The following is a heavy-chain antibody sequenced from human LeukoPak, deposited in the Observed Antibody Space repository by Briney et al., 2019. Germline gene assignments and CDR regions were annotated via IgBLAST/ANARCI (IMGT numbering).Heavy chain of an antibody. J-gene: IGHJ4*02. V-gene: IGHV3-74*01. CDR3: ARGGSNYYDGSGYYYERVVTDY. D-gene: IGHD3-22*01. CDR2: INSDGSST. Sequence: GGSLRLSCAASGFTFSSYWMHWVRQAPGKGLVWVSRINSDGSSTSYADSVKGRFTISRDNAKNTLYLQMNSLRAEDTAVYYCARGGSNYYDGSGYYYERVVTDYWGQGTLVTVSS. CDR1: GFTFSSYW.